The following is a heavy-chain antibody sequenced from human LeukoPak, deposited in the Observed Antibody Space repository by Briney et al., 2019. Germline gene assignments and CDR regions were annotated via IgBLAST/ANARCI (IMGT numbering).Heavy chain of an antibody. D-gene: IGHD2-15*01. Sequence: ASVKVSCKASGYTFTGYYMHWVRQAPGQGLEWMGWINPNSGGTNYAQKFQGRVTMTRDTSISTAYMELSRLRSDDTAVYYCARVCCSSGPKGGFGYWGQGTLVTVSS. CDR3: ARVCCSSGPKGGFGY. J-gene: IGHJ4*02. CDR1: GYTFTGYY. CDR2: INPNSGGT. V-gene: IGHV1-2*02.